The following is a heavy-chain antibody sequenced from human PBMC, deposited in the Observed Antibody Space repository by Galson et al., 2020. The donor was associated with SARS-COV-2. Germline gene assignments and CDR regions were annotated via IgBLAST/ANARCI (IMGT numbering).Heavy chain of an antibody. D-gene: IGHD6-19*01. V-gene: IGHV3-30*04. CDR2: ISYDGDNK. CDR1: GFTFNAYA. J-gene: IGHJ4*02. CDR3: ARSSSGWYTDFFDY. Sequence: GGSLRLSCAASGFTFNAYALHWVRQAPGKGLEWVAVISYDGDNKYYADSVQGRFIISRDNSKNTLYLQMNSLRAEDTAVYYCARSSSGWYTDFFDYWGQGTLVTVSS.